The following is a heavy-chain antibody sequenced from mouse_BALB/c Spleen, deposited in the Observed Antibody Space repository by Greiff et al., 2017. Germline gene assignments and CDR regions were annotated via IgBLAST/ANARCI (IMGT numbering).Heavy chain of an antibody. J-gene: IGHJ4*01. D-gene: IGHD1-1*01. CDR1: GFSLTSYG. CDR2: IWAGGST. V-gene: IGHV2-9*02. CDR3: ARDENYYGSRFLYYAMDY. Sequence: QVQLKESGPGLVAPSQSLSITCTVSGFSLTSYGVHWVRQPPGKGLEWLGVIWAGGSTNYNSALMSRLSISKDNSKSQVFLKMNSLQTDDTAMYYCARDENYYGSRFLYYAMDYWGQGTSVTVSS.